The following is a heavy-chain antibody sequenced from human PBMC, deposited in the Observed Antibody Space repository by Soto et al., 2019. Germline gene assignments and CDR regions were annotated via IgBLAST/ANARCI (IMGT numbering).Heavy chain of an antibody. V-gene: IGHV1-18*01. CDR3: ASNSVDSGSFYSYYYYYGMDV. CDR2: ISAYNGNT. J-gene: IGHJ6*02. D-gene: IGHD3-10*01. CDR1: GYTFTSYC. Sequence: ASAKVSCKASGYTFTSYCISWVRQAPGQGLEWMGWISAYNGNTNYAQKLQGRVTMTTDTSTSTAYMELRSLRSDDTAVYYCASNSVDSGSFYSYYYYYGMDVWGQGTTVTVSS.